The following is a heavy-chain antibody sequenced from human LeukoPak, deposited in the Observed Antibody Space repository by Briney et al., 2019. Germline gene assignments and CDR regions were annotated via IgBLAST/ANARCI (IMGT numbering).Heavy chain of an antibody. D-gene: IGHD2-15*01. V-gene: IGHV4-31*03. CDR3: ARTPGCSDGSCYQYFQY. CDR2: VHHSGST. CDR1: GGSISSGDYY. Sequence: TSETLSLTCTVSGGSISSGDYYWSWIRQNPGKGLEWIGYVHHSGSTYYNPSLKSRVAMSIDTSKDQFSLRVCSVTAADTAVYYCARTPGCSDGSCYQYFQYWGQGALVTVSS. J-gene: IGHJ1*01.